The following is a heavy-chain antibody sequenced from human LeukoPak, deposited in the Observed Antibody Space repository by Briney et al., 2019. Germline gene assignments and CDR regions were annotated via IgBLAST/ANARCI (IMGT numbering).Heavy chain of an antibody. CDR2: IIPIFGTA. J-gene: IGHJ4*02. CDR3: ARASVLMGATMPVYFDY. CDR1: GGTFSSYA. D-gene: IGHD1-26*01. Sequence: ASVKVSCKASGGTFSSYAISWMRQAPGQALEWMGGIIPIFGTANYAQKFQGRVTITTDESTSTAYMELSSLRSEDTAVYYCARASVLMGATMPVYFDYWGQGTLVTVSS. V-gene: IGHV1-69*05.